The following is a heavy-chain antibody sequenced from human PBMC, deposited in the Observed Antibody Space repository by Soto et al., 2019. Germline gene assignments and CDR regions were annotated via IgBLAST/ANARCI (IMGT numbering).Heavy chain of an antibody. Sequence: SETLSLTCTVSGGSISSSSYYWGWIRQPPGKGLEWIGSIYYSGSTYYNPSLRSRVTISVDTSKNQFSLKLSSVTAADTAVYYCARRTRIAAAGTYYFDYWGQGTLVTVSS. D-gene: IGHD6-13*01. CDR1: GGSISSSSYY. V-gene: IGHV4-39*01. CDR3: ARRTRIAAAGTYYFDY. J-gene: IGHJ4*02. CDR2: IYYSGST.